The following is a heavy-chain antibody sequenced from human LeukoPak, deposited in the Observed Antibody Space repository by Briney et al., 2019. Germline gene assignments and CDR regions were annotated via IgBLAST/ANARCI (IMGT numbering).Heavy chain of an antibody. CDR2: IIPIFGTA. J-gene: IGHJ3*02. CDR3: ARQHQDFWSGQGAFDI. V-gene: IGHV1-69*05. CDR1: GGTFSSYA. D-gene: IGHD3-3*01. Sequence: SVKVSCKASGGTFSSYAISWVRQAPGQGLEWMGGIIPIFGTANYAQKFQGRVTITTDESTSTAYMELSSLRSEDTAMYYCARQHQDFWSGQGAFDIWGQGTMVTVSS.